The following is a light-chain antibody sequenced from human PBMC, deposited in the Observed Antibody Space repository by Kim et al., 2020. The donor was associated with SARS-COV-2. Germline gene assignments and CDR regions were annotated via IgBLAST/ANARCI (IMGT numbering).Light chain of an antibody. CDR3: QVWDSSPVYLWV. CDR2: FND. CDR1: DIGTKS. V-gene: IGLV3-21*04. Sequence: SYELTQPPSVSVAPGETATITCGGKDIGTKSVHWYQQKSGQSPVLVIYFNDDRPSGIPERFSASNSGNTATLTISWVEAGDEADYYYQVWDSSPVYLWVF. J-gene: IGLJ3*02.